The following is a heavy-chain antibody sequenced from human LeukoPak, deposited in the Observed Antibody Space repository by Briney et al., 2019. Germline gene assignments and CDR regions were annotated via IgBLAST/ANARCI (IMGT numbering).Heavy chain of an antibody. Sequence: GSLRLSCAASGFTFSTYAIHWVRQAPGKGLEWVALISYDGTNKYYVGSVKGRFTISRDNSKNTLYLQMNSLRAEDTAVYYCARVLRYCSGGNCYSGGLGYMDVWGKGTTVTISS. CDR2: ISYDGTNK. CDR1: GFTFSTYA. J-gene: IGHJ6*03. CDR3: ARVLRYCSGGNCYSGGLGYMDV. D-gene: IGHD2-15*01. V-gene: IGHV3-30*04.